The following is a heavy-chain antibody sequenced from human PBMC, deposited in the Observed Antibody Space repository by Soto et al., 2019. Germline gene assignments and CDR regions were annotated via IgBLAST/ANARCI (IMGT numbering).Heavy chain of an antibody. CDR1: GVSINNYY. D-gene: IGHD6-13*01. Sequence: QVQLQESGPGLVKPSETLSLTCTVSGVSINNYYWTWIRQPPGKGLEWIGHIYNSGSTNYNPSLKSRVTMSVDTSKNQFSLKLSLVTAADTAMYYCARDIGGYIYRGQGTLVTVSS. CDR3: ARDIGGYIY. V-gene: IGHV4-59*01. CDR2: IYNSGST. J-gene: IGHJ4*02.